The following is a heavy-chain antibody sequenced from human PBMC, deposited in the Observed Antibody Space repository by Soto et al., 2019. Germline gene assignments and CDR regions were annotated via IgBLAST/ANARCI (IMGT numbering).Heavy chain of an antibody. J-gene: IGHJ3*02. Sequence: PSETLSLTCAVSGYSISSGYYWGWIRQPPGKGLEWIGSIYHSGSTYYNPSLKSRVTISVDTSKNQFSLKLSPVTAADTAVYHCARDRAYYGSGSYYNNDAFDIWGQGTMVTVSS. V-gene: IGHV4-38-2*02. D-gene: IGHD3-10*01. CDR1: GYSISSGYY. CDR2: IYHSGST. CDR3: ARDRAYYGSGSYYNNDAFDI.